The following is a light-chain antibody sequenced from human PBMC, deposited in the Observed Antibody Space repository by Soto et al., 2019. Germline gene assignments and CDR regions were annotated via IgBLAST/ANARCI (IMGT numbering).Light chain of an antibody. Sequence: QTVVTQEPSFSVSPGGTVTLTCGLSSGSVSATYYPSWYQQTPGQAPRTLIYSTNTRSSGVPDRFSGSILGNKAALTITGAQAYDESDYYCVLYIGSGIPVFGGCTKLTVL. CDR1: SGSVSATYY. CDR3: VLYIGSGIPV. CDR2: STN. V-gene: IGLV8-61*01. J-gene: IGLJ2*01.